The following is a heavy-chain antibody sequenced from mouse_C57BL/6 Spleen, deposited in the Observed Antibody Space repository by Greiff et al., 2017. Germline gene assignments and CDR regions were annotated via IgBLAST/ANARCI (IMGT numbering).Heavy chain of an antibody. CDR2: IYPGDGDT. V-gene: IGHV1-82*01. CDR1: GYAFSSSW. CDR3: ARSLFGYYGSSSDY. Sequence: VQLVESGPELVKPGASVKISCKASGYAFSSSWMNWVKQRPGKGLEWIGRIYPGDGDTNYNGKFKGKATLTADKSSSTAYMQLSSLTSEDSAVYYCARSLFGYYGSSSDYWGQGTTLTVSS. D-gene: IGHD1-1*01. J-gene: IGHJ2*01.